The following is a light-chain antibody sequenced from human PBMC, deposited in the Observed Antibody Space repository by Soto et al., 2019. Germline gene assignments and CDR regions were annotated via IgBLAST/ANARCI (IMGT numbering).Light chain of an antibody. CDR1: QSVISNY. J-gene: IGKJ1*01. CDR2: GAS. CDR3: QPHGSLPRT. V-gene: IGKV3-20*01. Sequence: VLNRAAGSLYLNTGRGATLSCRDSQSVISNYFAWYQQKPGQAPRLLIYGASSRATGIPDRFSGSGSGTVSTIPLSSLEPEDCEVYNCQPHGSLPRTFGQGTKVDIK.